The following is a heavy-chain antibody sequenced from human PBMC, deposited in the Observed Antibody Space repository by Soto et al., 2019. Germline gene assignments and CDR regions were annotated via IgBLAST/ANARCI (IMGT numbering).Heavy chain of an antibody. Sequence: GESLKISCKGSGYSFTSYWIGWVRQMPGKGLEWMGIIYPGDSDTRYSPSFQGQVTISADKSISTAYLQWSSLKASDTAMYYCVRLSENSSSSYWFDPWGQGNLVTVSS. CDR3: VRLSENSSSSYWFDP. J-gene: IGHJ5*02. D-gene: IGHD6-13*01. CDR2: IYPGDSDT. CDR1: GYSFTSYW. V-gene: IGHV5-51*01.